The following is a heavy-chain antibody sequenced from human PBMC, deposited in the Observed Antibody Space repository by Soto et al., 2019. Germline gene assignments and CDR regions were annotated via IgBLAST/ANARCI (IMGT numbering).Heavy chain of an antibody. J-gene: IGHJ2*01. CDR1: GFTFSTYC. Sequence: EVQLVESGGGLVKPGESLRLSCAASGFTFSTYCMNWVRQAPGRGLEWVSYISESSSHIYYGDSVRGRFIISRDNAKNSVYLQMNSLRAEDTAVYYCARDGSKWLKYGYFDLWGRGTLVTVSS. D-gene: IGHD5-12*01. CDR2: ISESSSHI. CDR3: ARDGSKWLKYGYFDL. V-gene: IGHV3-21*01.